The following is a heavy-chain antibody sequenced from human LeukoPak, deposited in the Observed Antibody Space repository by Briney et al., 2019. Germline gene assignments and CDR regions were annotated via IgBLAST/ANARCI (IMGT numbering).Heavy chain of an antibody. CDR2: IRSKAYGGTT. CDR3: TRVLSSITMVRGRRYYGMDV. Sequence: GGSLRLSCTASGFTFGDYAMSWVRQAPGKGLEWVGFIRSKAYGGTTEYAASVKGRFTISRDGSKSIAYLQMNSLKTEDTAVYYCTRVLSSITMVRGRRYYGMDVWGQGTTVTVSS. V-gene: IGHV3-49*04. CDR1: GFTFGDYA. J-gene: IGHJ6*02. D-gene: IGHD3-10*01.